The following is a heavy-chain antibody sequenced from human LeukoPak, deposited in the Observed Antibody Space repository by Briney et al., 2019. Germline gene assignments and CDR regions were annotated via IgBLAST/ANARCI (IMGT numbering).Heavy chain of an antibody. V-gene: IGHV1-18*01. J-gene: IGHJ5*01. CDR3: ARDRGSGWFVY. CDR1: GYTFTTYG. D-gene: IGHD6-19*01. CDR2: ISAYNGNT. Sequence: ASVKVSCKASGYTFTTYGVTWVRQAPGQGLEWMGWISAYNGNTNYAQKFQGRVTMTTDTSTSTAYMELRSLRSDDTAVYYCARDRGSGWFVYWGQGTLVTVSS.